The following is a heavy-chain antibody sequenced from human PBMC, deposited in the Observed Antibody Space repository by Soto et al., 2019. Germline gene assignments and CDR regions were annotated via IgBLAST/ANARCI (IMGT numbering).Heavy chain of an antibody. CDR2: ISHDGSDI. CDR3: AKDEALGLAGRLAASHL. CDR1: GFTFSSYG. D-gene: IGHD3-16*01. V-gene: IGHV3-30*18. Sequence: PGGSLRLSCAASGFTFSSYGMQWVRQAPGKGLEWVSFISHDGSDIYYADSVKGRFTVSRDNSKNTLSLQMNSLRTEDTGLYYCAKDEALGLAGRLAASHLWGQGTMVTVSS. J-gene: IGHJ3*01.